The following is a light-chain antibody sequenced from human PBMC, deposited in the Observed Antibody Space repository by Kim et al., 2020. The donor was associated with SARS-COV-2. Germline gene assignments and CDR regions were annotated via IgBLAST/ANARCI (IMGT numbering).Light chain of an antibody. CDR1: QSVGSY. Sequence: PGERATLSCRASQSVGSYIVWYQQKPGLAPRLLIYDASRRATGIPARFSGSGTGTDFTLTISGLEPEDSGVYYCQQRYNWPPLTFGGGTRVEI. CDR2: DAS. CDR3: QQRYNWPPLT. J-gene: IGKJ4*01. V-gene: IGKV3-11*01.